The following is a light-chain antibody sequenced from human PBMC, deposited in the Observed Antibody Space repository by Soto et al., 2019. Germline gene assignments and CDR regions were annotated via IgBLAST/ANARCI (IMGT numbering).Light chain of an antibody. CDR2: GAS. J-gene: IGKJ5*01. CDR1: QSVSSSY. Sequence: EIVLTQSPGTLSLSPGERATLSCRASQSVSSSYLAWYQQKPGQAPRLLIYGASSRATGIPDRFSGSGSGADFGVAISRLEPEEFAGYYCQQCVRSPPVTFGQGTRRE. V-gene: IGKV3-20*01. CDR3: QQCVRSPPVT.